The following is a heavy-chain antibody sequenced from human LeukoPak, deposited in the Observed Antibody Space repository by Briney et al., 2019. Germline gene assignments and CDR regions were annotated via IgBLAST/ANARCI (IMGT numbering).Heavy chain of an antibody. J-gene: IGHJ3*02. CDR1: GGSINSHY. Sequence: SETLSLTCTVSGGSINSHYWSWIRQPPGKGLEWIGYIYYSGSTNYNPSLKSRVTISVDTSKNQFSLKLSSATAADPAVYYCARVCCAGAFDIWGQGTMVTVSS. CDR2: IYYSGST. V-gene: IGHV4-59*11. CDR3: ARVCCAGAFDI.